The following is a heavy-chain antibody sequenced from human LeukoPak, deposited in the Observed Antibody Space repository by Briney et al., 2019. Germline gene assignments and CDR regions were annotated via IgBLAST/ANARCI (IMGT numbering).Heavy chain of an antibody. CDR2: INPSGGST. V-gene: IGHV1-46*01. J-gene: IGHJ5*02. D-gene: IGHD3-22*01. Sequence: GASVKVSCKASGYTFTSYYMHWVRQAPGQGLEWMGIINPSGGSTSYAQKFQGRVTMTRDTSTSTVYMELRSLRSDDTAVYYCARDSPSLDYYDSSGSLVDPWGQGTLVTVSS. CDR3: ARDSPSLDYYDSSGSLVDP. CDR1: GYTFTSYY.